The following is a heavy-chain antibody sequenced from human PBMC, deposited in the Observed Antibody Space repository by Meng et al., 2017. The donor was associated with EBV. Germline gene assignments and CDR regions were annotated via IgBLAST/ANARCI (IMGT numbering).Heavy chain of an antibody. CDR2: IYWDDDK. CDR3: AHRRDEYSSSWYGWFDP. Sequence: QITLKESGSTLVKPTQTLTLTCTFSGFSLSTSGVGVGWIRQPPGKALEWLALIYWDDDKRYSPSLKSRLTITKDTSKNQVVLTMTNMDPVDTATYYCAHRRDEYSSSWYGWFDPWGQGTLVTVSS. CDR1: GFSLSTSGVG. D-gene: IGHD6-13*01. J-gene: IGHJ5*02. V-gene: IGHV2-5*02.